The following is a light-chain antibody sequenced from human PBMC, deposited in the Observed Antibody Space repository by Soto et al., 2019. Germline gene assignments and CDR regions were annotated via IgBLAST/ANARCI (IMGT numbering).Light chain of an antibody. V-gene: IGKV3-20*01. Sequence: EIVLTQSPGTLSLSPGERATLSCRASQSVSSSYLAWYQQKPGQAPRLLIYGASSRATGIPDRFSGSGCATDFTLTISRLEPEDFALYYCQQYGSSLFMYTFGQGTKLEIK. CDR3: QQYGSSLFMYT. J-gene: IGKJ2*01. CDR2: GAS. CDR1: QSVSSSY.